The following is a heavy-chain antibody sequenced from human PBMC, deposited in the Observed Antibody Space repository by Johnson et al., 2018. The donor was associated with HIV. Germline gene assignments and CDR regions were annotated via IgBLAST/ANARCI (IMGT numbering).Heavy chain of an antibody. CDR2: ISSNGGST. V-gene: IGHV3-64*01. CDR3: AREGWYGDYVDACDI. D-gene: IGHD4-17*01. CDR1: GFTFSSYA. Sequence: VQLVESGGGLVQPGGSLRLSCAASGFTFSSYAMHWVRQAPGKGLEYVSAISSNGGSTYYANSVKGRFTISRDNSKNTLYLQMNSLRAEDRALYYCAREGWYGDYVDACDIWGQGAMVTVSS. J-gene: IGHJ3*02.